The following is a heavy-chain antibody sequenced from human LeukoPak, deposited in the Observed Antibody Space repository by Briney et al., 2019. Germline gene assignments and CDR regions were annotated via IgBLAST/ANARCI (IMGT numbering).Heavy chain of an antibody. CDR3: ASVGHCGGDCYFDY. CDR2: IYTSGST. D-gene: IGHD2-21*01. CDR1: GGSISSYY. V-gene: IGHV4-4*07. Sequence: SETLSLTCTVSGGSISSYYWSWIRQPAGKGLEWIGRIYTSGSTNYNPCLKSRVTMSVDTSKNQFSLKLSSVTAADTAVYYCASVGHCGGDCYFDYWGQGTLVTVSS. J-gene: IGHJ4*02.